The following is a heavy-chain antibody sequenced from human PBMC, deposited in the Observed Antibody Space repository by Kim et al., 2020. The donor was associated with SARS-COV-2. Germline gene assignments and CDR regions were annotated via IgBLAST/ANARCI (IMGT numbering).Heavy chain of an antibody. D-gene: IGHD3-10*01. J-gene: IGHJ5*02. Sequence: GGSLRLSCAASGFTFGDYAMHWVRQAPGKGLEWVSGISWNSGSIGYADSVKGRFTISRDNAKNSLYLQMNSLRAEDTALYYCAKDLRDYYGSGSYFDPWGQGTLVTVSS. V-gene: IGHV3-9*01. CDR3: AKDLRDYYGSGSYFDP. CDR1: GFTFGDYA. CDR2: ISWNSGSI.